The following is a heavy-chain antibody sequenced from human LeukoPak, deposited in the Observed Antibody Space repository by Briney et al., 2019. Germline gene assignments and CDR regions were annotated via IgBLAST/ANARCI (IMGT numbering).Heavy chain of an antibody. CDR2: IYTSGST. CDR1: GGSISNYY. Sequence: SETLSLTCTVSGGSISNYYWSWIRQPAGKGLEWIGRIYTSGSTNYNPSLKSRVTMSVDTSKNQFSLKLSSVTAADTAVYYCARDHYYDSSGYDPTFDYWGQGTLVTVSS. CDR3: ARDHYYDSSGYDPTFDY. D-gene: IGHD3-22*01. V-gene: IGHV4-4*07. J-gene: IGHJ4*02.